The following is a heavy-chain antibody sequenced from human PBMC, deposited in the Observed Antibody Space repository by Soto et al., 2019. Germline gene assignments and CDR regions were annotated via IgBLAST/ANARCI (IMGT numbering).Heavy chain of an antibody. CDR1: GYTFTNFA. Sequence: GASVKVSCKTSGYTFTNFALSWVRQAPGQGLGWIGFVSANNGFTHFAQKFQGRVSVKTDTSTSTVYLDLRSLSSDDTAVYYCARGGAARHLDSWGQGTPVTVSS. D-gene: IGHD6-6*01. J-gene: IGHJ5*01. CDR2: VSANNGFT. CDR3: ARGGAARHLDS. V-gene: IGHV1-18*01.